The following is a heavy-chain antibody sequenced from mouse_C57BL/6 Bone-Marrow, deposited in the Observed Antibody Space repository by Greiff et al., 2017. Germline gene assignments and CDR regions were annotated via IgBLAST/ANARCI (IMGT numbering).Heavy chain of an antibody. J-gene: IGHJ1*03. Sequence: EVKLMESGGDLVKPGGSLKLSCAASGFTFSSYGMSWVRQTPDKRLEWVATISSGGSYTYYPDSVKGRFTISGDNAKNTLYLQMSSLKSEDTAMYYCARGGVWYFDVWGTGTTVTVSS. V-gene: IGHV5-6*01. CDR2: ISSGGSYT. CDR3: ARGGVWYFDV. CDR1: GFTFSSYG.